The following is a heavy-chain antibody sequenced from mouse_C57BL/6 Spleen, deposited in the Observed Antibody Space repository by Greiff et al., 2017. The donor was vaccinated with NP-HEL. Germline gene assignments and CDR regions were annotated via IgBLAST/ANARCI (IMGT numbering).Heavy chain of an antibody. J-gene: IGHJ2*01. CDR1: GYTFTSYW. CDR3: ARDHGYYGDFDY. Sequence: QVQLQQPGAELVKPGASVKLSCKASGYTFTSYWMQWVKQRPGQGLEWIGEIDPSDSYTNYNQKFKGKATLTVDTSSSTAYMQLSSLTSEDSAVYYCARDHGYYGDFDYWGQGTTRTVAS. D-gene: IGHD2-3*01. CDR2: IDPSDSYT. V-gene: IGHV1-50*01.